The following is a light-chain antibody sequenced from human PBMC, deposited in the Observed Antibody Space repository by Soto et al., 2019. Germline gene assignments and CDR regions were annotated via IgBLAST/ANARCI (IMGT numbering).Light chain of an antibody. CDR1: QSVSSN. J-gene: IGKJ5*01. Sequence: QSPDPPSVSSAERSSPPCSASQSVSSNLAWYQQKPGQAPRLLIYGASTRATGIPARFSGSGSGTEFTLTISSLQSEDFAVYYCQQYNNWPPITFGQGTRLEIK. V-gene: IGKV3-15*01. CDR3: QQYNNWPPIT. CDR2: GAS.